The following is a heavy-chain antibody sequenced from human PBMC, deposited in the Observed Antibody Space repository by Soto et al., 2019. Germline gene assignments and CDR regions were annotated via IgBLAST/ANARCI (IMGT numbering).Heavy chain of an antibody. Sequence: VQLVESGGGVVRPGGSLRLSCAASGFTFDDYGMSWVRQAPGKGLEWVSGINWNGGSTGYADSVKGRFTISRDNAKNSLYLQMNSLRAEDTALYHCAREQEYDYIWGSYLGWFDPWGQGTLVTVSS. J-gene: IGHJ5*02. D-gene: IGHD3-16*02. CDR3: AREQEYDYIWGSYLGWFDP. CDR1: GFTFDDYG. V-gene: IGHV3-20*01. CDR2: INWNGGST.